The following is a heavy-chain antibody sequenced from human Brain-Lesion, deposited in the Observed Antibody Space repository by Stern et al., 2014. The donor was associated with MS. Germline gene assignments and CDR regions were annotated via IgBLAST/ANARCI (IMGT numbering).Heavy chain of an antibody. D-gene: IGHD3-22*01. J-gene: IGHJ4*02. V-gene: IGHV1-2*04. CDR1: GYTFTGYY. CDR2: INPKSGGT. Sequence: VQLLESGAEVKKPGASVKVSCKASGYTFTGYYMHWVRQAPGQGLEWMGWINPKSGGTNYAQKFQGWVTMTRDTSINTAYRELSRLRSDDTAVYYCATYYYDSTGYNDFWGQGTLVTVSS. CDR3: ATYYYDSTGYNDF.